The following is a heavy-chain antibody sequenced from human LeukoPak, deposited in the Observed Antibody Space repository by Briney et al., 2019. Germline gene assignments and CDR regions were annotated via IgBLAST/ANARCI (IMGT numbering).Heavy chain of an antibody. CDR3: ASGWRYYYYGMDV. CDR1: GGSFSGYY. Sequence: SETLSLTCAVYGGSFSGYYWSWIRQPPGKGLEWIGEINHSGSTNYNPSLKSRVTISVDTSKNQFSLKLSSVPAADTAVYYCASGWRYYYYGMDVWGQGTTVTVSS. J-gene: IGHJ6*02. V-gene: IGHV4-34*01. D-gene: IGHD5-12*01. CDR2: INHSGST.